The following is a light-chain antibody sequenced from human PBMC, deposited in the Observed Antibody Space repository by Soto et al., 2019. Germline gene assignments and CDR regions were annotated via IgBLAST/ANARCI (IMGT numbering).Light chain of an antibody. CDR1: QSISTW. CDR3: QQYSSYSNT. J-gene: IGKJ2*01. Sequence: DIQMTQSPSTLSAFVGDRVTITCRASQSISTWLAWYQQKPGKATKLLIYKASTLESGVPSRFSGRGSGTEFTLTISRLQPDDFASYYCQQYSSYSNTFGQGTKLESK. V-gene: IGKV1-5*03. CDR2: KAS.